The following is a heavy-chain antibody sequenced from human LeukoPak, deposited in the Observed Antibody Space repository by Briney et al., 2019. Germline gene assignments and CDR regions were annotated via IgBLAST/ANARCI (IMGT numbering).Heavy chain of an antibody. V-gene: IGHV4-59*01. CDR2: IYYSGST. D-gene: IGHD3-3*01. CDR1: GGSISSYY. Sequence: SETLSLTCTVSGGSISSYYWSWIRQPPGKGLEWIGYIYYSGSTNYNPSLKSRVTISVDTSKNQFSLKLSSVTAADTAVYYCASHRVYYDFWSGREDYMDVWGKGTTVTVSS. CDR3: ASHRVYYDFWSGREDYMDV. J-gene: IGHJ6*03.